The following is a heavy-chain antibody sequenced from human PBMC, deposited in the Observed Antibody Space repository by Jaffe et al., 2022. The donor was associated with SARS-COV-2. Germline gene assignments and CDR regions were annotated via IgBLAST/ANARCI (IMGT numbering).Heavy chain of an antibody. J-gene: IGHJ1*01. CDR1: GGSFSGYY. Sequence: QVQLQQWGAGLLKPSETLSLTCAVYGGSFSGYYWSWIRQPPGKGLEWIGEINHSGSTNYNPSLKSRVTISVDTSKNQFSLKLSSVTAADTAVYYCARGSRKWLVPGGHFQHWGQGTLVTVSS. CDR3: ARGSRKWLVPGGHFQH. V-gene: IGHV4-34*01. CDR2: INHSGST. D-gene: IGHD6-19*01.